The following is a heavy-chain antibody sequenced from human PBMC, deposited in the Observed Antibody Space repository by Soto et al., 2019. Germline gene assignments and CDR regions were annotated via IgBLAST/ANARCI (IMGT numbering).Heavy chain of an antibody. J-gene: IGHJ6*02. V-gene: IGHV4-31*03. CDR2: IYYSGST. CDR1: GGSISSGGYY. Sequence: SETLSLTCTVSGGSISSGGYYWSWIRQHPGKGLEWIGYIYYSGSTHYNPSLKSRVTISVDTSKNQFSLKLSSVTAADTAVYYCAREIPGIAVAGTRLRAYYYNGMDVWGQGTTVTLSS. D-gene: IGHD6-19*01. CDR3: AREIPGIAVAGTRLRAYYYNGMDV.